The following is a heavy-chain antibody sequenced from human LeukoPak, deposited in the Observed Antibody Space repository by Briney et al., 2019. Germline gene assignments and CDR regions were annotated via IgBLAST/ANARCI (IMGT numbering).Heavy chain of an antibody. CDR3: VKARGIQLWLPGDY. Sequence: GGSLRLSCSASGFTFSRYAMHWVRQAPGKGLEYVSAISSNGGSTYYEDSVKGRFTISRDNSKSTLYLQMSSLRAEDTAVYYCVKARGIQLWLPGDYWGQGTLVTVSS. D-gene: IGHD5-18*01. CDR2: ISSNGGST. CDR1: GFTFSRYA. V-gene: IGHV3-64D*09. J-gene: IGHJ4*02.